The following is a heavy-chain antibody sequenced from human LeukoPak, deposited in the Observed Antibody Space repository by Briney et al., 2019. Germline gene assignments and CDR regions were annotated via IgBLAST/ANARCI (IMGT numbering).Heavy chain of an antibody. D-gene: IGHD4-11*01. CDR1: GFTFSSSA. Sequence: GGSLRLSCVASGFTFSSSAMNWVRQAPGEGLQWVSAIGGSGGDTYYADSVKGRFTISRDNSKNTLYLQMNSLRAEDTAVYYCAKAFYSNYDYWGQGTLVTVSS. V-gene: IGHV3-23*01. CDR2: IGGSGGDT. J-gene: IGHJ4*02. CDR3: AKAFYSNYDY.